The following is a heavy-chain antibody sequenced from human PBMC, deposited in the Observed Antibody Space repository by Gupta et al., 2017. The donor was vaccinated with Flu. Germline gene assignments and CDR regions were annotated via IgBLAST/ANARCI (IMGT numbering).Heavy chain of an antibody. D-gene: IGHD1-26*01. CDR1: GGPISSSSYY. Sequence: QLQLQESGPGLVKPSETLSLTCTVSGGPISSSSYYWGWIRQPPGKGLEWIGSIYYSGSTYYNPSLKSRVTISVDTSKNQFSLKLSSVTAADTAVYYCARGGGSYYNAFDIWGQGTMVTVSS. CDR3: ARGGGSYYNAFDI. CDR2: IYYSGST. V-gene: IGHV4-39*01. J-gene: IGHJ3*02.